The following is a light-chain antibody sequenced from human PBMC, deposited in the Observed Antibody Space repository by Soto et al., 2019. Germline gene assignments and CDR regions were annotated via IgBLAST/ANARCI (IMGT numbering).Light chain of an antibody. J-gene: IGKJ1*01. CDR3: QQYFTSPWT. V-gene: IGKV4-1*01. CDR2: WAS. Sequence: DIVMTQSPDSLAVSLGERATFNCKSSQNIFDRAKNKNYLAWYQQKSGQPPKLLIYWASLREPGVPDRFTGSGSGTDFTRTISSLQAEDVAVYYCQQYFTSPWTFGQGTKVEI. CDR1: QNIFDRAKNKNY.